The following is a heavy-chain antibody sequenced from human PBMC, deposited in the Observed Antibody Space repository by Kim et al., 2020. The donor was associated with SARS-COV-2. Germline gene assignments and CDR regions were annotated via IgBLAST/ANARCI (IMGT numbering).Heavy chain of an antibody. CDR3: ASSTGGYSYGTVGL. J-gene: IGHJ2*01. D-gene: IGHD5-18*01. CDR1: GGSISSSSYY. V-gene: IGHV4-39*01. Sequence: SETLSLTCTVSGGSISSSSYYWGWIRQPPGKGLEWIGSIYYSGSTYYNPSLKSRVTISVDTSKNQFSLKLSSVTAADTAVYYCASSTGGYSYGTVGLWGRGTLVTVSS. CDR2: IYYSGST.